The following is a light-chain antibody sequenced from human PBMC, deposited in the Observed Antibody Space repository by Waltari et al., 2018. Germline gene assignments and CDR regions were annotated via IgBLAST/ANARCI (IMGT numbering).Light chain of an antibody. CDR3: QQYNNYSWT. Sequence: DIQMTQSPSTLSASVGDRVTITCRASQNINSWLAWYQQKPGKAPKLLISAASSLESGVPSRFSGSGSGTEFTLTISSLQPDDFATYYCQQYNNYSWTFGQGTKVEIK. CDR1: QNINSW. CDR2: AAS. J-gene: IGKJ1*01. V-gene: IGKV1-5*03.